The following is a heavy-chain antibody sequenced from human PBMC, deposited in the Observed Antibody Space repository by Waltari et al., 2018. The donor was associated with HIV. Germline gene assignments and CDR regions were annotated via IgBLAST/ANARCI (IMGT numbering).Heavy chain of an antibody. Sequence: QVHLVPSGAELRKPGASVTVPCKAAGDRFTNYGITWVGQAPGQGLEWMGWISGYNGDTKYAQKVRGRVTMTTDTSTSTAYLEMGSLRFDDTAVYYCARDHYYGSSGYYSDYWGQGTLVTVSS. CDR1: GDRFTNYG. CDR3: ARDHYYGSSGYYSDY. D-gene: IGHD3-22*01. J-gene: IGHJ4*02. V-gene: IGHV1-18*01. CDR2: ISGYNGDT.